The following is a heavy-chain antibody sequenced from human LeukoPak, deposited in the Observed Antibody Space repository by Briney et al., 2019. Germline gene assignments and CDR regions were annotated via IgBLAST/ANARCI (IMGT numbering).Heavy chain of an antibody. CDR3: TRYTNGHFDY. J-gene: IGHJ4*02. Sequence: GGSLRLSCAGSGFTFGGDGMHWFRQTPGKGLEWVAVIAYDGSRAFYADSAKGRFTISRDNSKNTLSVHMDDLKAEATAVYSCTRYTNGHFDYWGQGTLVTVSS. D-gene: IGHD2-8*01. CDR2: IAYDGSRA. CDR1: GFTFGGDG. V-gene: IGHV3-33*01.